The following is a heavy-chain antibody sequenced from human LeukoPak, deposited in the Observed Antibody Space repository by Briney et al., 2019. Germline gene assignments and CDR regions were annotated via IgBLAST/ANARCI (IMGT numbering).Heavy chain of an antibody. Sequence: GGSLRLSCAASGFTFSSYAMSWVRQAPGKGLEWVSAISGSGGSTYYADSVKGRFTISRDNSKNTLYLQMNSLRAEDTAVYYCARLTYYYGSGSYGWFDPWGQGTLVTVSS. CDR3: ARLTYYYGSGSYGWFDP. CDR2: ISGSGGST. CDR1: GFTFSSYA. V-gene: IGHV3-23*01. J-gene: IGHJ5*02. D-gene: IGHD3-10*01.